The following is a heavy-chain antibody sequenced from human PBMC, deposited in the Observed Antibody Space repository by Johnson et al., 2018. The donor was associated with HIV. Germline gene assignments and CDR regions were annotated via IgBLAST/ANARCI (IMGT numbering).Heavy chain of an antibody. D-gene: IGHD5-24*01. CDR3: ARGCRDGYTCDVFDV. J-gene: IGHJ3*01. CDR2: ISHDGSNK. CDR1: GFTFSTYG. V-gene: IGHV3-30*19. Sequence: QVQLVESGGGLVQPGGSLRLSCAASGFTFSTYGMHWVRQAPGKGLEWVAVISHDGSNKYYADSVKGRFTISRDNSKNTLYLQMNSLRAEDTAVYFCARGCRDGYTCDVFDVWGQGTRVTVSS.